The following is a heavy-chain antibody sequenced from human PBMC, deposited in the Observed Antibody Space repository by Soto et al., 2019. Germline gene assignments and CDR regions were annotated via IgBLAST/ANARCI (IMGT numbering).Heavy chain of an antibody. CDR1: GFTFSSYG. CDR2: IWYDGSNK. Sequence: GGSLRLSCAASGFTFSSYGMHWVRQAPGKGLEWVAVIWYDGSNKYYADSVKGRFTISRDNSKNTLYLQMNSLRAEDTAVYYCARDQVQLWLNPSYYFDYWGQGTLVTVSS. V-gene: IGHV3-33*01. J-gene: IGHJ4*02. D-gene: IGHD5-18*01. CDR3: ARDQVQLWLNPSYYFDY.